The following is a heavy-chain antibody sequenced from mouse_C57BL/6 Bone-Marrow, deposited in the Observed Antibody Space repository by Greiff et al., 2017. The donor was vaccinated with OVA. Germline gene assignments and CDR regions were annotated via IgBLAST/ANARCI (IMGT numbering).Heavy chain of an antibody. D-gene: IGHD1-1*01. Sequence: EVQLVESGGGLVKPGGSLKLSCAASGFTFSDYGMHWVRQAPEKGLEWVAYISSGSSTIYYADTVKGRFTISRDNAKNTLFLQMTSLRSEDTAMYYCARNYYYGSSPSYAMDYWGQGTSVTVSS. CDR1: GFTFSDYG. CDR2: ISSGSSTI. V-gene: IGHV5-17*01. J-gene: IGHJ4*01. CDR3: ARNYYYGSSPSYAMDY.